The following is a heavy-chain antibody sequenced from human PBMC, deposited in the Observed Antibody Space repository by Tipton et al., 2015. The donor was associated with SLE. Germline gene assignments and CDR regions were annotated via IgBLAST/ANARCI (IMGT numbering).Heavy chain of an antibody. Sequence: SLRLSCAASGFTFSSHWMSWVRQAPGKGLEWVANIKQDGSEKYYVDSVKGRFTISRDNAKNSLYLQMNSLRAEDTAVYYCARGQLGYCSSTSCSQDYWGQGTLVTVSS. CDR3: ARGQLGYCSSTSCSQDY. J-gene: IGHJ4*02. D-gene: IGHD2-2*01. CDR2: IKQDGSEK. CDR1: GFTFSSHW. V-gene: IGHV3-7*03.